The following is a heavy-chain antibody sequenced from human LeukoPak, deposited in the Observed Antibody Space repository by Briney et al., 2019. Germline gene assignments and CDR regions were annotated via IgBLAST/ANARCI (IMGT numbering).Heavy chain of an antibody. V-gene: IGHV3-74*01. Sequence: GGSLRLPCAASGFTFSSYWMHWVRQAPGKGLVWVSRINSDGSSTSYADSVKGRFTISRDNAKNTLYLQMNSLRVEDTAVYYCARVYYYDSSGPPGGYWGQGTLVTVSS. J-gene: IGHJ4*02. CDR1: GFTFSSYW. D-gene: IGHD3-22*01. CDR2: INSDGSST. CDR3: ARVYYYDSSGPPGGY.